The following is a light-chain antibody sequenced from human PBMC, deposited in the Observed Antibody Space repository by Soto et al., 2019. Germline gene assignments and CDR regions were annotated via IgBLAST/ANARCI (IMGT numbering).Light chain of an antibody. J-gene: IGLJ1*01. Sequence: QSVLTQPPSASGSPGQSVTISCTGTSSDVGGYNYVSWYQQHPGKAPKLMIYEVSKRPSGAPDRFSGSKSGNTASLTVSGLQAEDEADYYCSSYAGSNNFDVFGTGTKLTVL. CDR2: EVS. V-gene: IGLV2-8*01. CDR1: SSDVGGYNY. CDR3: SSYAGSNNFDV.